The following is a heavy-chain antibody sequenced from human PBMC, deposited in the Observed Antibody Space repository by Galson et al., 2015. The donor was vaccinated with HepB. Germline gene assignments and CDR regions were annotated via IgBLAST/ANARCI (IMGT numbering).Heavy chain of an antibody. Sequence: SLRLSCAASGFTFSSYWMSWVRQAPGKGLEWVANIKQDGSEKYYVDSVKGRFTISRDNAKNSLYLQMNSLRAEDTAVYYCARDDRVCSSTSCYEYYYYGMDVWGQGTTVTVSS. CDR1: GFTFSSYW. D-gene: IGHD2-2*01. CDR3: ARDDRVCSSTSCYEYYYYGMDV. J-gene: IGHJ6*02. V-gene: IGHV3-7*03. CDR2: IKQDGSEK.